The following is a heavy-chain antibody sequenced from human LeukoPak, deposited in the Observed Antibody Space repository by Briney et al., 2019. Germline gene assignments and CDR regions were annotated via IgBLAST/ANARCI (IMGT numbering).Heavy chain of an antibody. J-gene: IGHJ4*02. Sequence: ASVKVSCKPSGYTFTGYYMHWVRQAPGQGLEWMGWINPNSGGTNYAQKFQGRVTMTRDTSISTAYMELSRLRSNDTAVYYCARDSTPILRFLEWLASFGYWGQGTLVTVSS. V-gene: IGHV1-2*02. CDR1: GYTFTGYY. CDR2: INPNSGGT. CDR3: ARDSTPILRFLEWLASFGY. D-gene: IGHD3-3*01.